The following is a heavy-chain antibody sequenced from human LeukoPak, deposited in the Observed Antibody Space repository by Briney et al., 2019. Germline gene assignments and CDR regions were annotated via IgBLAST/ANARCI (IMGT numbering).Heavy chain of an antibody. CDR3: ARERKLEGAARTMVAFDM. J-gene: IGHJ3*02. CDR1: GGSFNEYY. CDR2: VNHRGGT. D-gene: IGHD4/OR15-4a*01. V-gene: IGHV4-34*01. Sequence: SETLSLTCAVYGGSFNEYYWSWIRQPPGKRLEWIGEVNHRGGTHYNPSLQSRVTVSADTSKSQFSLTMISVTAADTALYFCARERKLEGAARTMVAFDMWGQGTMVTVSS.